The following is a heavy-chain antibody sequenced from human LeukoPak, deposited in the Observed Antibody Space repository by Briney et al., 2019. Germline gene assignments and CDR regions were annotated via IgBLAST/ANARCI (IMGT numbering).Heavy chain of an antibody. CDR1: GYTFTSYD. V-gene: IGHV1-8*01. Sequence: ASVKVSCKASGYTFTSYDINWVRQATGQGLERMGWMNPNSGNTGYAQKFQGRVTITADESTSTAYMELSSLRSEDTAVYYCARDASYSSSWYGWGQGTLVTVSS. D-gene: IGHD6-13*01. J-gene: IGHJ1*01. CDR2: MNPNSGNT. CDR3: ARDASYSSSWYG.